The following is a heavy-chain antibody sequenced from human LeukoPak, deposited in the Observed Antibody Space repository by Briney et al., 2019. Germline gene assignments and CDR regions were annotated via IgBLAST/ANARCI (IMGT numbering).Heavy chain of an antibody. D-gene: IGHD3-22*01. CDR1: GGTFSSYA. CDR3: AMYYYDSSGYSFDY. CDR2: IIPIFGTA. V-gene: IGHV1-69*13. Sequence: ASVKVSCKASGGTFSSYAISWVRQAPGQGLEWMGGIIPIFGTANYAQKFQGRVTITADESTSTAYMELSSLRSEDTAVYYCAMYYYDSSGYSFDYWGQGTLVTVSS. J-gene: IGHJ4*02.